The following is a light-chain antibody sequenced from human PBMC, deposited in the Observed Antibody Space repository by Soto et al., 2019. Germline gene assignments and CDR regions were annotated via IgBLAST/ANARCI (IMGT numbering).Light chain of an antibody. CDR3: QQYHSYPQT. CDR1: ESISGW. CDR2: KAS. J-gene: IGKJ1*01. Sequence: DIQMTQSPSTLSASVGDRVTITCRASESISGWLAWYQQKPGKAPKLVIFKASTLESGVPSRFSGSGSGTEFTLSISSLQPDDFATYYCQQYHSYPQTFGQGTKVEIK. V-gene: IGKV1-5*03.